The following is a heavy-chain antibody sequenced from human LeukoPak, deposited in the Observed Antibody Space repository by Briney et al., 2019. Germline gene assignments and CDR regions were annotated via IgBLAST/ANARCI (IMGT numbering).Heavy chain of an antibody. V-gene: IGHV3-13*01. CDR1: GFTFSSYD. Sequence: GGSLRLSCAASGFTFSSYDMHWVRQATGKGLEWVSAIGTAGDTYYPGSVKGRFTISRENAKNSLYLQMNSLRAEDTAVYYCARELNTAMTFDYWGQGTLVTVSS. D-gene: IGHD5-18*01. J-gene: IGHJ4*02. CDR2: IGTAGDT. CDR3: ARELNTAMTFDY.